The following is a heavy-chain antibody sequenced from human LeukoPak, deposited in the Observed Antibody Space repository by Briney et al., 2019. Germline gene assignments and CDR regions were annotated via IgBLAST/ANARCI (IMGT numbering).Heavy chain of an antibody. D-gene: IGHD3-16*01. CDR3: AREEEFYDYVWGSYLHY. Sequence: GASVKVSCKASGYTFTSYGISWVRQAPGQGLEWMGWISAYNGNTNYAQKLQGRVTMTTDTSTSTAYMELRSLRSDDTAVYYCAREEEFYDYVWGSYLHYWGQGTLVTVSS. CDR2: ISAYNGNT. V-gene: IGHV1-18*01. CDR1: GYTFTSYG. J-gene: IGHJ4*02.